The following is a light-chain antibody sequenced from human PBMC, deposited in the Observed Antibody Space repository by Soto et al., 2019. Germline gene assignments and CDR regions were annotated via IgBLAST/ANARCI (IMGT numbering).Light chain of an antibody. CDR1: SSDVGGYNY. CDR2: EGS. Sequence: QSVLTQPASVSGSPGQSITISCTGTSSDVGGYNYVSWYQQHPGKAPKLMIYEGSKRPSGFFNRFSGSKSGNTASLTIFGLQAEDEADYYCCSYAGSSTYVFGTGTKVTVL. CDR3: CSYAGSSTYV. J-gene: IGLJ1*01. V-gene: IGLV2-23*01.